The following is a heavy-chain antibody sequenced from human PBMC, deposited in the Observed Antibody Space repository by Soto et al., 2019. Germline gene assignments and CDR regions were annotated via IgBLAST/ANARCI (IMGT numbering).Heavy chain of an antibody. CDR2: IYHSGDT. Sequence: SETLSLTCGVFGASIISGGYSWSWIRQPPGKGLEWIGYIYHSGDTFYNPSLRGRVTISVDRSKNQFSLNLQSVTAADTAVYYCARYLLRGVIDYWGQGSLVTVSP. J-gene: IGHJ4*02. D-gene: IGHD3-10*01. CDR3: ARYLLRGVIDY. CDR1: GASIISGGYS. V-gene: IGHV4-30-2*01.